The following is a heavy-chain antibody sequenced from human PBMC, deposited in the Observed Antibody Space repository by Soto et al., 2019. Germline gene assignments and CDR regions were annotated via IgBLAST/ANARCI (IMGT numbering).Heavy chain of an antibody. V-gene: IGHV3-30*18. CDR2: ISYDGSNK. J-gene: IGHJ4*02. Sequence: QVQLVESGGGVVQPGRSLRLSCAASGFTFSSYGMHWVRQAPGKGLEWVAVISYDGSNKYYADSVKGRFTISRDNSKNTLYLQMNSLRAEDTAVYYCANGPLYSSGWRYYFDYWGQGTLVTVSS. D-gene: IGHD6-19*01. CDR1: GFTFSSYG. CDR3: ANGPLYSSGWRYYFDY.